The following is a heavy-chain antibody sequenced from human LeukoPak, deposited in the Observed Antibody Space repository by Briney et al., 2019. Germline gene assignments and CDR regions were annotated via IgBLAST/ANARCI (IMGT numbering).Heavy chain of an antibody. D-gene: IGHD3-22*01. CDR2: IYYSGST. CDR1: SGSISSGVYY. CDR3: ARGRSYYDSSGYGY. Sequence: SETLSLTCPVSSGSISSGVYYWSWIRQHPGKGLEWIGYIYYSGSTYYNPSLKSRVTISVDTSKNQFSLKLSSVTAADTAVYYCARGRSYYDSSGYGYWGQGTLVTVSS. V-gene: IGHV4-31*03. J-gene: IGHJ4*02.